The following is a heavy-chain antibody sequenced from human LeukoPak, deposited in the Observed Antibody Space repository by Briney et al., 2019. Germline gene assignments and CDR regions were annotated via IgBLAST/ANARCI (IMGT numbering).Heavy chain of an antibody. CDR1: GFTFSSYA. J-gene: IGHJ4*02. CDR3: ARDVGDYGEGDYFDY. V-gene: IGHV3-30-3*01. D-gene: IGHD4-17*01. CDR2: ISYDGSNK. Sequence: PGRSLRLSCAASGFTFSSYAMHWVRQAPGKGLEWVAVISYDGSNKYYADSVKGRFTISRDNSKNTLYLQMNSLRAEDTAVYYCARDVGDYGEGDYFDYWGQGTLVTVSS.